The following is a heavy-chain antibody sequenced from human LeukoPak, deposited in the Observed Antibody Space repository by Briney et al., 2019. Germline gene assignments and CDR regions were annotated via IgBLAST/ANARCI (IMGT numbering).Heavy chain of an antibody. Sequence: GASVKVSCKASGGTFSSYAISWARQAPGQGLEWMGGIIPIFGTANYAQKFRGRVTITADKSTSTAYMELSSLRSEDTAVYYCATPHDAFDIWGQGTMVTVSS. CDR1: GGTFSSYA. V-gene: IGHV1-69*06. J-gene: IGHJ3*02. CDR3: ATPHDAFDI. CDR2: IIPIFGTA.